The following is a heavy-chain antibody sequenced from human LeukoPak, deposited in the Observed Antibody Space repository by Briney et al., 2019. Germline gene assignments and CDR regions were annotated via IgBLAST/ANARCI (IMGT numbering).Heavy chain of an antibody. Sequence: GGSLRLSCAASGFTFSSYSMNWVRQARGKGLEWVSYISSSSSTIYYADSVKGRFTISRDNAKNSLYLQMNSLRAEDTAVYYCARHGIGLGSGTNFDYWGQGTLVTVSS. D-gene: IGHD3-10*01. V-gene: IGHV3-48*04. CDR3: ARHGIGLGSGTNFDY. CDR2: ISSSSSTI. CDR1: GFTFSSYS. J-gene: IGHJ4*02.